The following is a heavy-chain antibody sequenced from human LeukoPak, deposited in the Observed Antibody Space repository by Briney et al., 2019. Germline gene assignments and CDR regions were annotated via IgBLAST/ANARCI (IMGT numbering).Heavy chain of an antibody. Sequence: ASVKVSCKASGYTFTGHYLHWVRQAPGQGLEWMGWIYGHDGGTNFAQKFQDRATMTRDTSITTAYMELTSLTPDDTAVYYCVRDFDWGPDYWGQGTLVTVSS. V-gene: IGHV1-2*02. CDR2: IYGHDGGT. CDR3: VRDFDWGPDY. D-gene: IGHD3-9*01. J-gene: IGHJ4*02. CDR1: GYTFTGHY.